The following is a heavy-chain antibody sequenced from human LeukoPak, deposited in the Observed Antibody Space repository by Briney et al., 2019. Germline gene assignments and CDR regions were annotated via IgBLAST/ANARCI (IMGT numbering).Heavy chain of an antibody. CDR2: IYHSGST. V-gene: IGHV4-4*02. CDR1: GGSISSNNW. J-gene: IGHJ4*02. CDR3: ARSSTRSGVDFDY. D-gene: IGHD3-10*01. Sequence: PSGTLSLTCAVSGGSISSNNWWSCVRQPPGKGLEWIGEIYHSGSTNYNPSLKSRVTISVDKSKNQLSLKVSSVTAADTAVYYCARSSTRSGVDFDYWGQGTLVTVSS.